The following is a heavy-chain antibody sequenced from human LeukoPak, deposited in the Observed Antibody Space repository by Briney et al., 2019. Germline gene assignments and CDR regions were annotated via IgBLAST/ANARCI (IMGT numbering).Heavy chain of an antibody. CDR1: GFPFNTYE. J-gene: IGHJ4*02. D-gene: IGHD1-26*01. Sequence: PGGSLRLSCAASGFPFNTYEMNWVRQAPGKGLEGVSYMSSSGSTIYCADSVKGRFTISRDNAKNSLYLQMNSLRAEDTAVYYCAREDGGSYYVRGRYFDYWGQGTLVTVSS. CDR2: MSSSGSTI. V-gene: IGHV3-48*03. CDR3: AREDGGSYYVRGRYFDY.